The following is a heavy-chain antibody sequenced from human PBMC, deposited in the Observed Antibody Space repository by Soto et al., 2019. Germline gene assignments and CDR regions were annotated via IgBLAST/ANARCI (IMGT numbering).Heavy chain of an antibody. D-gene: IGHD5-18*01. CDR1: GDSVSSDNYY. CDR3: ARDIRGYSRAFDY. J-gene: IGHJ4*02. V-gene: IGHV4-61*01. Sequence: SETLSLTCTVSGDSVSSDNYYWTWIRQPPGKGLEWIGYIYSSGSTNYNPSLKSRVTISVDTSRNQFSLKLTSVTAADTAVYYCARDIRGYSRAFDYWGQGTLVTVSS. CDR2: IYSSGST.